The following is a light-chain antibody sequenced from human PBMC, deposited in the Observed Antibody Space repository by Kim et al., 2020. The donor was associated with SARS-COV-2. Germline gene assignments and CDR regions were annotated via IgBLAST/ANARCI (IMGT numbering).Light chain of an antibody. CDR3: QHYNSYPYT. J-gene: IGKJ2*01. CDR1: QSISDW. CDR2: KAS. Sequence: SASVGDSVTITCLASQSISDWLAWYQQKPGKAPNLLIYKASTLESGVPSRFSGSGSGTEFSLTISSLQPDDFATYYCQHYNSYPYTFGQGTKLEI. V-gene: IGKV1-5*03.